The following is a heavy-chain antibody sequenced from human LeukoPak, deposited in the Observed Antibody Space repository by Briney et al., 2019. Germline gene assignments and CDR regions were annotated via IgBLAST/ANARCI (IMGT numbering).Heavy chain of an antibody. J-gene: IGHJ6*03. CDR3: ARAGYSYGYSYYYYMDV. CDR1: GGSFSDYY. Sequence: LSLTCAVYGGSFSDYYMSWIRQAPGKGLEWVSYISSSGSTIYYADSVKGRFTISRDNAKNSLYLQMNSLRAEDTAVYYCARAGYSYGYSYYYYMDVWGKGTTVTISS. CDR2: ISSSGSTI. V-gene: IGHV3-11*01. D-gene: IGHD5-18*01.